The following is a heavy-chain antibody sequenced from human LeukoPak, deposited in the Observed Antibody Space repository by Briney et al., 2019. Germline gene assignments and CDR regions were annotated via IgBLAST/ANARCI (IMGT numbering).Heavy chain of an antibody. D-gene: IGHD1-14*01. CDR1: GGSFSGYY. Sequence: PSVTLSLTCAVYGGSFSGYYWSWIRQPPGKGLEWIGEINHSGSTNYNPSLKSRVTISVDTSKNQFSLKLSSVTAADTAVYYCARFKNRNYYYYMDVWGKGTTVTVSS. J-gene: IGHJ6*03. CDR2: INHSGST. CDR3: ARFKNRNYYYYMDV. V-gene: IGHV4-34*01.